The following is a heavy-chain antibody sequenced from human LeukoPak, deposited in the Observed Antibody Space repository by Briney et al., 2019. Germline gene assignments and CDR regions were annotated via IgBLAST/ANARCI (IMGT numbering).Heavy chain of an antibody. CDR3: AKGFNYGDY. V-gene: IGHV3-30*18. CDR2: ISYDGSNK. D-gene: IGHD5-18*01. CDR1: GFTFSSYA. J-gene: IGHJ4*02. Sequence: PGGSLSLSCSAAGFTFSSYAMYWVRQAPGKGLDWVAVISYDGSNKYYADSVKGRFTISRDNSKTTLYLQMNSTRAEATAFYYCAKGFNYGDYWGQGTLVTVSS.